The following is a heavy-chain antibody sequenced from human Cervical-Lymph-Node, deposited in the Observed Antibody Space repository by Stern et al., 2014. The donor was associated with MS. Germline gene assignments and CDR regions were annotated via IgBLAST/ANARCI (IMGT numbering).Heavy chain of an antibody. CDR1: GVTINTYA. V-gene: IGHV1-69*01. D-gene: IGHD4-23*01. Sequence: QVQLGQSGAEVRKPGSSVKVSCRASGVTINTYAVSWVRQAPGQGLEWMGAIVPDFDKSKNAQRFQERVTITADESTSTVYMELSGLTSEDTAVYYCARERGNTYGFDYWGQGTLVTVSS. CDR2: IVPDFDKS. CDR3: ARERGNTYGFDY. J-gene: IGHJ4*02.